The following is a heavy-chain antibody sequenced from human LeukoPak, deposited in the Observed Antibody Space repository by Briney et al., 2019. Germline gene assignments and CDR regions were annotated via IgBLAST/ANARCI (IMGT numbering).Heavy chain of an antibody. D-gene: IGHD3-9*01. Sequence: TGRSLRLSCAGSGFTFSSHWMSWLRRAPGKGLEWVANIKEDGSVKNYGDSVKGRFTVSRDNAKNSPYLQMNSLRVEDTAVYYCASNNDWSFDYGGQGTLVTVSS. CDR3: ASNNDWSFDY. CDR1: GFTFSSHW. J-gene: IGHJ4*02. CDR2: IKEDGSVK. V-gene: IGHV3-7*05.